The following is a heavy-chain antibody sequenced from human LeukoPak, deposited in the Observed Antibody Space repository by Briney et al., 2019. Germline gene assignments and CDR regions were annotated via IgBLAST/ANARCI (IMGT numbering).Heavy chain of an antibody. Sequence: GGSLRLSCAASGFTFSSYAMHWVRQAPGKGLEWVAVISYDGSNKYYADSVKGRFTISRDNSKNTLYLQMNSLRAEDTAVYYCARDTVGATDYWGQGTLVTVSS. CDR2: ISYDGSNK. J-gene: IGHJ4*02. D-gene: IGHD1-26*01. CDR1: GFTFSSYA. V-gene: IGHV3-30-3*01. CDR3: ARDTVGATDY.